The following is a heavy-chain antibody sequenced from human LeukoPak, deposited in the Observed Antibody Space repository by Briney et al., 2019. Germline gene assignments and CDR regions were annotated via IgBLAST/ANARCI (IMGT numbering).Heavy chain of an antibody. CDR1: GYTFTGYY. J-gene: IGHJ5*02. V-gene: IGHV1-2*02. Sequence: ASVKVSCKASGYTFTGYYMHWVRQAPGQGLEWMGWINPNSGGTNYAQKFQGRVTMTRDTSISTAYMELSRLRSGDTAVYYCARGPFVAAAGRGWFDPWGQGTLVTVSS. D-gene: IGHD6-13*01. CDR2: INPNSGGT. CDR3: ARGPFVAAAGRGWFDP.